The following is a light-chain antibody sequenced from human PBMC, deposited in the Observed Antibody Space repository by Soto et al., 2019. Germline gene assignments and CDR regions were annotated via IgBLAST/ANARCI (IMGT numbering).Light chain of an antibody. Sequence: EIVLTQSPATLSLSPGERATLSCRASQSVSSYLAWYQQKPGQAPRLLIYDASNRATGIPARFSGRGSGTDVTLTISSLEPEDCAFYYCQQRSNWPPVFGGGTKGDIK. CDR2: DAS. V-gene: IGKV3-11*01. CDR1: QSVSSY. CDR3: QQRSNWPPV. J-gene: IGKJ4*01.